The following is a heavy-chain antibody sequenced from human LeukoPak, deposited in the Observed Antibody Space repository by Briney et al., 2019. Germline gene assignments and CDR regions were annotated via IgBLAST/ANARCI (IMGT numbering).Heavy chain of an antibody. CDR3: ARDGRNYYDRSGYYSALAY. D-gene: IGHD3-22*01. V-gene: IGHV3-30-3*01. Sequence: PGGSLGLSCAASGFTFNSYAMHWVRQAPGRGLEWVAVISYDGSNKYYADSVKGRFTISRDNSKNTLYLQMNSLRADDTAVYYCARDGRNYYDRSGYYSALAYWGQGTLVTVSS. J-gene: IGHJ4*02. CDR1: GFTFNSYA. CDR2: ISYDGSNK.